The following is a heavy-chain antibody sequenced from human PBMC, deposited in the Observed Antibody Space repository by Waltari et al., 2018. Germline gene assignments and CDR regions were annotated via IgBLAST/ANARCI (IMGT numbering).Heavy chain of an antibody. J-gene: IGHJ5*02. D-gene: IGHD3-10*01. CDR2: IIPSFGTA. V-gene: IGHV1-69*12. Sequence: QVQLVQSGAEVKKPGSSVKVSCKASGGTFSSYAISWVRQAPGQGLEGVGGIIPSFGTANDAQKFQGRVTMTADESTSTAYMELSSLRSEDTAVYYCARGTSGRGSGFDPWGQGTLVTVSS. CDR3: ARGTSGRGSGFDP. CDR1: GGTFSSYA.